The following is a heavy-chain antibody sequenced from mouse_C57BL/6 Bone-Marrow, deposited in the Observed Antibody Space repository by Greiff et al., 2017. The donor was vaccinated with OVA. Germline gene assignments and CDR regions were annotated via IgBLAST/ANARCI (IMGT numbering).Heavy chain of an antibody. D-gene: IGHD4-1*01. V-gene: IGHV1-26*01. CDR1: GYTFTDYY. Sequence: EVQLQQSGPELVKPGASVKISCKASGYTFTDYYMNWVTQSHGTSLEWIGDINPNNGGPSYNPKFKGKATLTVDKSSSTAYMELRSLTSEDSAVYYCASKVWAWFAYWGQGTLVTVSA. J-gene: IGHJ3*01. CDR2: INPNNGGP. CDR3: ASKVWAWFAY.